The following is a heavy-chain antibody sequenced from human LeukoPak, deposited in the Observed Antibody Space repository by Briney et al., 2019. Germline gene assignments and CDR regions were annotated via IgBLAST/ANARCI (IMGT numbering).Heavy chain of an antibody. CDR1: GFTFSVHS. CDR2: ISTSSSTI. V-gene: IGHV3-48*01. J-gene: IGHJ4*02. CDR3: SRDRGHYFDY. Sequence: GGSLRLSCAASGFTFSVHSMNWVRQAPGKGLEWVSYISTSSSTIYYADSVKGRFTISRDNAKNSLVLQMNSLRAEATAMYYCSRDRGHYFDYWGQGTLVTVSS.